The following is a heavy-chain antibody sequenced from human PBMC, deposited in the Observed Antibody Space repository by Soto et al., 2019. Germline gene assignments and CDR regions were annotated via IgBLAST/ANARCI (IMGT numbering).Heavy chain of an antibody. J-gene: IGHJ6*02. V-gene: IGHV3-30-3*01. D-gene: IGHD2-21*02. CDR3: ARDFGDFYYYYYGMDV. Sequence: HPXGSLRLTCAASGFTFSSYAMHWVRQAPGKGLEWVAVISYDGSNKYYADSVKGRFTISRDNSKNTLYLQMNSLRAEDTAVYYCARDFGDFYYYYYGMDVWGQGTTVTVSS. CDR2: ISYDGSNK. CDR1: GFTFSSYA.